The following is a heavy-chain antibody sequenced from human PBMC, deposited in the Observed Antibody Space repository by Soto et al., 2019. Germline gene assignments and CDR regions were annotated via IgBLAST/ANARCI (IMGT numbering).Heavy chain of an antibody. V-gene: IGHV3-64*01. CDR3: AKDRSIAARYFDY. Sequence: PGGSLRLSCAASGFTFSSYAMHWVRQAPGKGLEYVSAISSNGGSTYYANSVKGRFTISRDNSKNTLYLQMGSLRAEDMAVYYCAKDRSIAARYFDYWGQGT. J-gene: IGHJ4*02. D-gene: IGHD6-6*01. CDR2: ISSNGGST. CDR1: GFTFSSYA.